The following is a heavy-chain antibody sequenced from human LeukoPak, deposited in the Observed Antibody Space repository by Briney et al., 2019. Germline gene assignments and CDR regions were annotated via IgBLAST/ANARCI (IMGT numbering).Heavy chain of an antibody. J-gene: IGHJ6*03. CDR1: GFTFSSYA. D-gene: IGHD2-15*01. V-gene: IGHV3-23*01. CDR3: AKEYCSGGSCYPGYYYYMDV. Sequence: PGGSLRLSCAASGFTFSSYAMSWVRQAPGKGLEWVSAISGSGGSTYYADSVKGRFTISRDNSKNTLYLQMNSLRAEDTAVYYCAKEYCSGGSCYPGYYYYMDVWGKGTTVTVSS. CDR2: ISGSGGST.